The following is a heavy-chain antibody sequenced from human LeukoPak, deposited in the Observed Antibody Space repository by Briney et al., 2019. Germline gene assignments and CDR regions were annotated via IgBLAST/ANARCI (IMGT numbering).Heavy chain of an antibody. Sequence: GASVKVSCKASEYTFTSYYMHWVRQAPGQGLEWMGIINPSGGSTSYAQKFQGRVTMTRDMSTSTVYMELSSLRSEDTAVYYCARNSPYYYDSSGYDFDYWGQGTLVTVSS. J-gene: IGHJ4*02. V-gene: IGHV1-46*01. CDR1: EYTFTSYY. CDR2: INPSGGST. CDR3: ARNSPYYYDSSGYDFDY. D-gene: IGHD3-22*01.